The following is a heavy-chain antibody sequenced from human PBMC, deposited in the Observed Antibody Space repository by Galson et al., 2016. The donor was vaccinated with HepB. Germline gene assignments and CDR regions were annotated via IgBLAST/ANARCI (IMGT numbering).Heavy chain of an antibody. D-gene: IGHD5-18*01. CDR2: ISSPTSYI. V-gene: IGHV3-21*06. CDR3: ARGGGYSYGNFDY. J-gene: IGHJ4*02. Sequence: SLRLSCAASGFTFARYDMNWVRQAPGKGLEWVSSISSPTSYIHYTDSVKGRFTISRDNAKNSLYLQMNSLRAEDTAVYYCARGGGYSYGNFDYWGQGTLVTVSS. CDR1: GFTFARYD.